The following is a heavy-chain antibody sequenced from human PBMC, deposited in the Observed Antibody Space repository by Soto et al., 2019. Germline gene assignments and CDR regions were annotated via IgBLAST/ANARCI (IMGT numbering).Heavy chain of an antibody. V-gene: IGHV3-7*01. Sequence: PGGSLRLSCAASGFTFSRYWMSWVRQAPGKGLEWVANMNHDGSEIYYVDSVKGRFTISRDNAQNSVYLQMNSLRAEDTAIYYCARQYTYGRVWGQGTLVTVSP. CDR2: MNHDGSEI. J-gene: IGHJ4*02. D-gene: IGHD5-18*01. CDR1: GFTFSRYW. CDR3: ARQYTYGRV.